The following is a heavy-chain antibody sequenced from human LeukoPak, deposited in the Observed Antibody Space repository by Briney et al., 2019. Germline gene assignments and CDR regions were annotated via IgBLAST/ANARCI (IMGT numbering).Heavy chain of an antibody. CDR1: GFIFSSCA. V-gene: IGHV3-23*01. Sequence: GGSLRLSCAASGFIFSSCAMNCVPHAPGKGLEWVSSISGSGGSTYYTDSVKGRFTISRDNSKNTLYLQMNSLRAEDTVVYYCAKECTMIRGVITPPDYWGQGTLVTVSS. CDR2: ISGSGGST. D-gene: IGHD3-10*01. CDR3: AKECTMIRGVITPPDY. J-gene: IGHJ4*02.